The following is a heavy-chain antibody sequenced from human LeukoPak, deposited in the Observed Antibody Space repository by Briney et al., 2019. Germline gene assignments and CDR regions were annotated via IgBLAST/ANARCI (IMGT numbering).Heavy chain of an antibody. CDR2: IYSGGST. CDR3: ARDKDYYGSGSYAY. D-gene: IGHD3-10*01. J-gene: IGHJ4*02. V-gene: IGHV3-53*01. CDR1: GFTVSSNY. Sequence: PGGSLRLSCAASGFTVSSNYMSWVRQAPGKGLEWVSVIYSGGSTYYADSVKGRFTISRDNSKNTLYLQMNSLRAEDTAVYYCARDKDYYGSGSYAYWGQGTLVTVSS.